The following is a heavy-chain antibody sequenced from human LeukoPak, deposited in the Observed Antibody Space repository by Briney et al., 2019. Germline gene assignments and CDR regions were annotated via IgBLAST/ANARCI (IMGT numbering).Heavy chain of an antibody. CDR3: ARHYCSGVNCYSEWFYYYYGMDV. J-gene: IGHJ6*02. CDR1: GFTFSSYG. Sequence: GRSLRLSCGASGFTFSSYGMHWVRQAPGKGLEWVAVISYDGSDKYYADSAKGRFIISRDNSKNTLYLQMNNLRPEDTALYYCARHYCSGVNCYSEWFYYYYGMDVWGQGTTVTVSS. V-gene: IGHV3-30*03. CDR2: ISYDGSDK. D-gene: IGHD2-15*01.